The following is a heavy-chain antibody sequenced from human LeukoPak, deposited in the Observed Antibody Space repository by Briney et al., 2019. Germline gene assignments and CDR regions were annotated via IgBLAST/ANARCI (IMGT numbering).Heavy chain of an antibody. CDR2: IYSGGIT. Sequence: AGGSLRLPCAASGFTVSSNYMSWVRQAPGKGLEYISVIYSGGITYYADSVKGRFTISRDNSKNTLYLQMTSLRAEDTAVYYCARDSGAGYYFDYWGQGTLVTVSS. V-gene: IGHV3-66*01. CDR1: GFTVSSNY. J-gene: IGHJ4*02. D-gene: IGHD7-27*01. CDR3: ARDSGAGYYFDY.